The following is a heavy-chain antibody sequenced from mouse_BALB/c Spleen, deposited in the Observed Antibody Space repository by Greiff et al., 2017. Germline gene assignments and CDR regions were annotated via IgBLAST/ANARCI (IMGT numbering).Heavy chain of an antibody. J-gene: IGHJ4*01. CDR3: ARVDYHAMDY. CDR2: IYPGDGST. Sequence: VQLQQSGPELVQPGASVKLSCAASGYTFTSYDMNWVQQSPGQGLEWIGRIYPGDGSTKYNDTFKGKATVTADKSSSTAYLQLSSLTSEDSAVYFCARVDYHAMDYWGQGTSVTVSS. CDR1: GYTFTSYD. V-gene: IGHV1S56*01.